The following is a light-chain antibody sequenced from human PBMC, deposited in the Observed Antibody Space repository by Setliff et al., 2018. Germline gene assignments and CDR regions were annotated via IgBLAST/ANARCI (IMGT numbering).Light chain of an antibody. J-gene: IGLJ1*01. V-gene: IGLV2-14*01. CDR3: SSYTSSSTLPYV. CDR1: SSDVGGYNY. CDR2: EVG. Sequence: ALTQPASVSGSPGQSITISCTGTSSDVGGYNYVSWYQQHPGKAPKLMIYEVGNRPSGVSDRFSGSKSGNTASLTISGLQAEDEADYYCSSYTSSSTLPYVFGTGTKVTVL.